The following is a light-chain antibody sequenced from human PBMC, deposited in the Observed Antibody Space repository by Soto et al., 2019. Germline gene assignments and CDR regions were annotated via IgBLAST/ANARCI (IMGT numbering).Light chain of an antibody. CDR3: AAWDDSLSGVV. CDR1: SSNIGSNY. Sequence: QSVLTQPTSASGTPGQRVTISFSGSSSNIGSNYVYWYQQLPGTVPQLLIYRNSERPSGVPDRFSGSKSGTSASLAISGLRSEDEADYYCAAWDDSLSGVVFGGGTKLTVL. V-gene: IGLV1-47*01. J-gene: IGLJ2*01. CDR2: RNS.